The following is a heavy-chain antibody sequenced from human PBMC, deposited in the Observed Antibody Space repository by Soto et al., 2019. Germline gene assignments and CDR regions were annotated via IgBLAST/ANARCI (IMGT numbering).Heavy chain of an antibody. CDR2: IYYSGST. CDR1: GGSISSGGYY. V-gene: IGHV4-31*03. CDR3: GSLAYGDYVY. D-gene: IGHD4-17*01. J-gene: IGHJ4*02. Sequence: SETLSLTCTVSGGSISSGGYYWSWIRQHPGKGLEWIGYIYYSGSTYYNPSLKSRVTISVDTSKNQFSLKLSSVTAADTAVYYCGSLAYGDYVYWGQGTLVTVSS.